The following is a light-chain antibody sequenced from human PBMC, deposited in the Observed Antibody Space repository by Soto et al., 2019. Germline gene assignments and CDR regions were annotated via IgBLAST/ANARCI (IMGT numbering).Light chain of an antibody. Sequence: IQMRQSPSTLSASVGDSVTITCRASQIVTGSLAWFQHKPGKAPKLLIYDDSSLESGVPSRFSGTGSGTTFTLTISRLQPEDFATYYCQHYNTYPWTFGQGTTVETK. CDR3: QHYNTYPWT. CDR2: DDS. CDR1: QIVTGS. V-gene: IGKV1-5*01. J-gene: IGKJ1*01.